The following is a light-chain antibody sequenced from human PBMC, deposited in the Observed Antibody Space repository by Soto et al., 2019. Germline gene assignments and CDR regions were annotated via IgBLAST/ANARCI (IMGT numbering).Light chain of an antibody. J-gene: IGLJ1*01. CDR2: EAN. CDR3: CSYPGGGFLYV. V-gene: IGLV2-23*01. Sequence: QSALTQPASVSGSPGQSITISCTGTSSDVGSNNLVSWYQQHPGKAPKLMIYEANKRPSGISYRFSASKSGNTASLTISGLQAEDEADYYCCSYPGGGFLYVFGTGTKLTVL. CDR1: SSDVGSNNL.